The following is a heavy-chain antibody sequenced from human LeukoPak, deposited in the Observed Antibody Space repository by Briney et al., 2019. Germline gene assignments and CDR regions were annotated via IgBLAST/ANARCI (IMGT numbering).Heavy chain of an antibody. J-gene: IGHJ4*02. CDR3: ARAPDSNRPDY. Sequence: PSETLSLTCTVSGGSISSSIYYWGWIRQPPGKGLEWIGSIYYSGSTYYNPSLKSRVTISVDTSKNQFSLKLSSVTAADTAVYYCARAPDSNRPDYCGQGTLVTVSS. CDR1: GGSISSSIYY. V-gene: IGHV4-39*07. CDR2: IYYSGST. D-gene: IGHD6-13*01.